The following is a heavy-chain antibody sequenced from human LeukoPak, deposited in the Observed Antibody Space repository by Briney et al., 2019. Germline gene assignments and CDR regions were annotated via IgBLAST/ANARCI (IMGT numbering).Heavy chain of an antibody. CDR1: GFTFSSYS. CDR2: ISYDGNNK. V-gene: IGHV3-30*03. D-gene: IGHD4-17*01. CDR3: ATLPT. Sequence: PGGSLRLSCAASGFTFSSYSMNWVRQAPGKGLEWVAVISYDGNNKYYADSVKGRFTISRDNSKSTLYLQMNSLRAEDTALYYCATLPTWGQGTLVTVSS. J-gene: IGHJ4*02.